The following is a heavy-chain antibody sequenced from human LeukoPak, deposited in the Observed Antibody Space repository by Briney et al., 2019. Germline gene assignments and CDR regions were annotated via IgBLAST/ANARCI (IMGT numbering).Heavy chain of an antibody. CDR3: ARGRGVYYGSGSYYVFDH. CDR1: GGSNESYY. CDR2: IYYSGST. V-gene: IGHV4-59*01. D-gene: IGHD3-10*01. J-gene: IGHJ4*02. Sequence: SETLSLTCSVSGGSNESYYWSWIRQPPGKGLEWIGYIYYSGSTNYNPSLKSRVTISVDTSKNQFSLKLSSVTAADTAVYYCARGRGVYYGSGSYYVFDHWGQGTLVTVSS.